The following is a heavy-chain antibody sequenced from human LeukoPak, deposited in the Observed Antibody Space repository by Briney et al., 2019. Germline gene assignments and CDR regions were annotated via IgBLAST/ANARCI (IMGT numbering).Heavy chain of an antibody. J-gene: IGHJ1*01. D-gene: IGHD3-22*01. CDR2: ITTNGGRT. CDR1: GFTFASYG. V-gene: IGHV3-23*01. Sequence: QPGGSLRLSCAASGFTFASYGMSWVRQAPGKGLEGVSFITTNGGRTSYADSVEGRFTISRDNPRNTLYMQMNSLRDEDTAVYYCAIMHGYYDGTGYWVQWGQGTLVTVSS. CDR3: AIMHGYYDGTGYWVQ.